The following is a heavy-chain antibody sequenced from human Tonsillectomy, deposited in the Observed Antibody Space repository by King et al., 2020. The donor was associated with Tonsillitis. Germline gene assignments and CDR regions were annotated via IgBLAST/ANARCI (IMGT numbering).Heavy chain of an antibody. CDR2: IYYSGST. J-gene: IGHJ6*02. CDR3: ARVGVRYSGMDV. CDR1: GGSISSYY. Sequence: VQLQESGPGLVKPSETLSLTCTVSGGSISSYYWSWIRQPPGKGLEWIGYIYYSGSTNYNPSLKSRVTISVDTSKNQISLKLSSVTAADTAVYYCARVGVRYSGMDVWGQGTTVTVSS. D-gene: IGHD3-16*01. V-gene: IGHV4-59*01.